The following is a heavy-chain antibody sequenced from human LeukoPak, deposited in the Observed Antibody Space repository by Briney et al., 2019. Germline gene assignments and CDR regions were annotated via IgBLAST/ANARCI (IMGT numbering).Heavy chain of an antibody. CDR1: GFTFSSYW. V-gene: IGHV3-74*01. CDR3: SRDRGSSCLDL. CDR2: INSVGSST. D-gene: IGHD6-13*01. Sequence: GGSLRLSCAASGFTFSSYWMHWVRQAPGKGLVWVSRINSVGSSTSYADSVKGRFTISRHHAKNTLYLQMNSLRAEDTAVFPCSRDRGSSCLDLWGKGNTVTVSS. J-gene: IGHJ6*04.